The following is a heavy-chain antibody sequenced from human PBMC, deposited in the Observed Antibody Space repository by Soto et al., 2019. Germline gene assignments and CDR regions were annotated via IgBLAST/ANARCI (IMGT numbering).Heavy chain of an antibody. D-gene: IGHD6-25*01. V-gene: IGHV6-1*01. J-gene: IGHJ6*02. CDR3: ARDASALGVDV. Sequence: PSQTLSLTCDISGDSVSSNSAAWNWIRQSPSRGLEWLGRTFYRSQWYTEYSASMRSRITINPDTSTNQFTLQLNAVTPEDTAVYFCARDASALGVDVWGQGTTVTVFS. CDR1: GDSVSSNSAA. CDR2: TFYRSQWYT.